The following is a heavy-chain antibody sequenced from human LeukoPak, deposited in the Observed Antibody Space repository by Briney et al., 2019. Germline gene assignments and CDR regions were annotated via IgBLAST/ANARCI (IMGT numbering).Heavy chain of an antibody. V-gene: IGHV1-69*04. Sequence: SVKVSCKASGGTFSSYAISWVRQAPGQGPEWMGRIIPILGIANYAQKFQGRVTITADKSTSTAYMELSSLRSEDTAVYYCAREIPIAVAGPLDYWGQGTLVTVSS. J-gene: IGHJ4*02. CDR3: AREIPIAVAGPLDY. CDR1: GGTFSSYA. D-gene: IGHD6-19*01. CDR2: IIPILGIA.